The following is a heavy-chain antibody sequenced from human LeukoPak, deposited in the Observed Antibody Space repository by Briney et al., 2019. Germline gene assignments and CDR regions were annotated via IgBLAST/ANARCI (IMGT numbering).Heavy chain of an antibody. CDR1: GGSISSSSYF. J-gene: IGHJ5*02. CDR2: IYYSGST. D-gene: IGHD3-10*01. Sequence: SETLSLTCTVSGGSISSSSYFWGWVRQPPGKGMEWFGSIYYSGSTYYNPSLKSRVTISVDTSKNQFSLKLSSVTAADTAVYYCARLIASGRGWFDPWGQGTLVTVSS. CDR3: ARLIASGRGWFDP. V-gene: IGHV4-39*01.